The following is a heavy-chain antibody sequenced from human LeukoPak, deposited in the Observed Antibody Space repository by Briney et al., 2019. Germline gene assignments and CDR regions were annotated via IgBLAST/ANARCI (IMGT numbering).Heavy chain of an antibody. CDR2: ISYDGADK. Sequence: GGSLRLSCEVSGFIFGIHAMHWVRQAPGKGLEWVALISYDGADKYYADSVRGRFTISRDNAKNSLYLQMNSLRAEDTAVYYCARPRAGYSSSHYYYYYMDVWGKGTTVTVSS. D-gene: IGHD6-13*01. CDR3: ARPRAGYSSSHYYYYYMDV. CDR1: GFIFGIHA. J-gene: IGHJ6*03. V-gene: IGHV3-30*04.